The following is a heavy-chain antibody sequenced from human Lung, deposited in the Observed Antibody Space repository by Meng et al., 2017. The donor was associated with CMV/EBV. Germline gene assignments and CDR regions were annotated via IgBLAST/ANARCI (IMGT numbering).Heavy chain of an antibody. D-gene: IGHD3-3*01. CDR3: ASELRYLEWFSYNDY. CDR1: GFAFSTYS. Sequence: GRSLRIXXTASGFAFSTYSMTWVRQVPGKAPEWLSAITSGGSTYYAGSVRGRFTISRDNAENSLYLQMNSLRVEDTAVYYCASELRYLEWFSYNDYWGQGVXVTVSS. CDR2: ITSGGST. V-gene: IGHV3-21*01. J-gene: IGHJ4*02.